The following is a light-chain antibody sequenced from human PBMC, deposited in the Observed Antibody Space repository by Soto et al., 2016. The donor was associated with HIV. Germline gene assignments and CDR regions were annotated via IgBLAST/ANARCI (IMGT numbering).Light chain of an antibody. CDR2: QDT. CDR1: VLAKKY. CDR3: QSVDSSGTYVV. Sequence: SYELTQPPSVSVSPGQTARITCSGDVLAKKYVRWYQQKPGQAPSLVSYQDTERPSGIPEGFSGSSSGTTVTLTISGVQAEDEADYYCQSVDSSGTYVVFGGGTKLTVL. V-gene: IGLV3-25*03. J-gene: IGLJ2*01.